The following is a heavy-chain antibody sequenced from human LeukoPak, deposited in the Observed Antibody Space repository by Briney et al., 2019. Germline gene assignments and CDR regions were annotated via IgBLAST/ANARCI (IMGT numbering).Heavy chain of an antibody. CDR3: AIKIPGTCPYDS. CDR1: GFTFSSSA. CDR2: SGTAGDT. Sequence: GGSLRLSCAASGFTFSSSAMNWVRQAPGKGLEWVSASGTAGDTYSADSVRGRFTISRDNSKNTLYLQMTSLRAEDTAVYYCAIKIPGTCPYDSWGQGTLVTVSP. D-gene: IGHD6-13*01. V-gene: IGHV3-23*01. J-gene: IGHJ4*02.